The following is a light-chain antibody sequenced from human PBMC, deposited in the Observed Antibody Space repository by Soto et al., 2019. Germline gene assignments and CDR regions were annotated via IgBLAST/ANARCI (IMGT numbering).Light chain of an antibody. Sequence: DIHMTQSPSSLSASVGYRFTITCQASQNINNYLNWYQQKPGRAPKLLIYGASNLEAGVPSRFRGSGSGTDFTFTISRLQPEDIATYYCQQYENLPTFGQGTRLEIK. CDR3: QQYENLPT. CDR1: QNINNY. J-gene: IGKJ5*01. V-gene: IGKV1-33*01. CDR2: GAS.